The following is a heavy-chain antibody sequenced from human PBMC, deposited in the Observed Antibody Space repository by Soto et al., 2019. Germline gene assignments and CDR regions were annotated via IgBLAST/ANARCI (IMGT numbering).Heavy chain of an antibody. V-gene: IGHV4-39*01. CDR1: GGSIRSALYY. J-gene: IGHJ4*02. CDR3: ARLTLDGTRYFDY. D-gene: IGHD1-1*01. Sequence: QLQLLESGPGLVKSSETLSLTCTVSGGSIRSALYYWGWIRQPPGQGLEWIGNIYYHGDTYYNPFIQRRVSIAVDTSRNQISLRLSYVTAGDTAVYYCARLTLDGTRYFDYWGQGAVVTVSS. CDR2: IYYHGDT.